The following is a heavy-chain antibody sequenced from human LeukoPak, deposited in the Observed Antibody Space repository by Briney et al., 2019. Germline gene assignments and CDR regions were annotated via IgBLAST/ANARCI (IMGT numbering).Heavy chain of an antibody. D-gene: IGHD6-19*01. Sequence: SETLSLTCTVSGGSISSYYWSWIRQPPGKGLEWIGYIYYSGSTNYNPSLKSRVTISVDTPKNQFSLKLSSVTAADTAVYYCARHSGWYGRYFDYWGQGTLVTVSS. CDR2: IYYSGST. J-gene: IGHJ4*02. V-gene: IGHV4-59*08. CDR1: GGSISSYY. CDR3: ARHSGWYGRYFDY.